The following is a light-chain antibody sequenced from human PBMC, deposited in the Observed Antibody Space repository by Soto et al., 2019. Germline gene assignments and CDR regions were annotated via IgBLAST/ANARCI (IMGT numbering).Light chain of an antibody. CDR2: DAS. CDR3: QQYNSYRWT. V-gene: IGKV1-5*01. CDR1: QGISSW. Sequence: DIQMTQSPSTLSASAGDRVTITCRASQGISSWLAWYQQKPGKAPKLLIYDASSLESGVPSRFSGSGSGTEFTLTSSSLQPDDFATYYCQQYNSYRWTFGQGTKVEIK. J-gene: IGKJ1*01.